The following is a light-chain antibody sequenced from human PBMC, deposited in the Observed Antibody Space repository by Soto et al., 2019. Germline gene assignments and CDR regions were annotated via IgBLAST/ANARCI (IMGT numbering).Light chain of an antibody. CDR3: QSYDSSNPV. Sequence: NFMLTQPHSVSESPGQTVTISCTRSSGSIASNYVQWYQQRPGSAPTTVIYEDNQIPSGVPDRFSGSIDSSSNSASLTISGLKTEDEADYCCQSYDSSNPVFGGGTKVTVL. CDR1: SGSIASNY. CDR2: EDN. V-gene: IGLV6-57*04. J-gene: IGLJ2*01.